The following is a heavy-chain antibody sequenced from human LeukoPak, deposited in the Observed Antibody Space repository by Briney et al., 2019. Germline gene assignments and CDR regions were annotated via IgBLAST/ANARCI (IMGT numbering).Heavy chain of an antibody. V-gene: IGHV4-34*01. J-gene: IGHJ5*02. CDR3: ARGLVTMVRGIIANRNWFDP. CDR2: INHSEST. D-gene: IGHD3-10*01. Sequence: SETLSLTCAVYGGSFSGYYWSWIRQPPKKGLEWIGEINHSESTNYNPSLKSRVTISVDTSKNQFSLKLRSVTAADTAVYYCARGLVTMVRGIIANRNWFDPWGQGTLVTVSS. CDR1: GGSFSGYY.